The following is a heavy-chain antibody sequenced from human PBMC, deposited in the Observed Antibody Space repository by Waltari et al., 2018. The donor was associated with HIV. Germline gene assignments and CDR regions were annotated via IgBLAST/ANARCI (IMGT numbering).Heavy chain of an antibody. Sequence: QLQLQESGPGLVKPSQTLSLTCTVYGGRISSSSYDWGWIRQPPGKVLEWIESIYYSGRTYYNPSLKSRVTISVDTSKNQFYLRLSSVTAADTAVDYCARRGTYSSSCFDIWGQGTMVSVSS. J-gene: IGHJ3*02. CDR3: ARRGTYSSSCFDI. CDR1: GGRISSSSYD. D-gene: IGHD6-13*01. CDR2: IYYSGRT. V-gene: IGHV4-39*01.